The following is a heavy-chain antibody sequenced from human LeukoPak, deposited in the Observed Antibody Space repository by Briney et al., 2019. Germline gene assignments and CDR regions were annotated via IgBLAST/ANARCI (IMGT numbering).Heavy chain of an antibody. Sequence: PSETLSLTCTVSGGSISSSSYYWGWIRQPPGKGLEWIGSIYYSGSTYYNPSLKSRVTISVDTPKNQFSLKLNSVTAADTAVYYCARRNGDYAPPDVWGQGTTVTVSS. D-gene: IGHD4-17*01. CDR2: IYYSGST. CDR3: ARRNGDYAPPDV. V-gene: IGHV4-39*01. J-gene: IGHJ6*02. CDR1: GGSISSSSYY.